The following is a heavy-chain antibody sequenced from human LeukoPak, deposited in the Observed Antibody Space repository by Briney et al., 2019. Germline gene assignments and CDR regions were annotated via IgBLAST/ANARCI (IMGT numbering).Heavy chain of an antibody. CDR3: ARGKKIAAAGLDY. CDR2: ISYDGSNK. CDR1: GFTFSNYA. V-gene: IGHV3-30-3*01. J-gene: IGHJ4*02. Sequence: GGSLRLSCAASGFTFSNYAMSWVRQAPGKGLEWVAVISYDGSNKYYADSVKGRFTISRDNAKNSLYLQMNSLRAEDTAVYYCARGKKIAAAGLDYWGQGTLVTVSS. D-gene: IGHD6-13*01.